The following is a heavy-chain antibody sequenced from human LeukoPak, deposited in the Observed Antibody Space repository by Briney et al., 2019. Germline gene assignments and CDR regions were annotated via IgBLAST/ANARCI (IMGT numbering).Heavy chain of an antibody. J-gene: IGHJ4*02. Sequence: PGGSLRLSCAASGFTFSSYAMSWVRQAPGKGLEWVSAISGSGGSTYYADSVKGRFTISRDNAKNSLYLQMNSLRAEDTAVYYCARSSIAARPSDYWGQGTLVTVSS. CDR3: ARSSIAARPSDY. CDR1: GFTFSSYA. V-gene: IGHV3-23*01. CDR2: ISGSGGST. D-gene: IGHD6-6*01.